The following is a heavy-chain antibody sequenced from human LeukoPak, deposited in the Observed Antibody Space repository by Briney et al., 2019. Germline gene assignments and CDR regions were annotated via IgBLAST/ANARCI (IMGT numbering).Heavy chain of an antibody. J-gene: IGHJ5*02. CDR3: AERRLEWSSGEGDNWFDP. CDR2: IIPIFGTA. V-gene: IGHV1-69*13. D-gene: IGHD3-3*01. CDR1: GGTFSSYA. Sequence: SVKVSCKASGGTFSSYAISWVRQAPGQGLEWMGGIIPIFGTANYAQKFQGRVTITADESTSTAYMELSSLRSEDTAVYYCAERRLEWSSGEGDNWFDPWGQGTLVTVSS.